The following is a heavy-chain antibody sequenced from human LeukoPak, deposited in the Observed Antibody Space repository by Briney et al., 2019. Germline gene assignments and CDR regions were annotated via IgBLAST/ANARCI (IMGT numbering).Heavy chain of an antibody. CDR2: INHSGST. J-gene: IGHJ6*02. Sequence: SETLSLTCAVYGGSFSGYYWSWIRQPPGKGLEWIGEINHSGSTNYNPSLKSRVTISVDTSKNQFSLQLNSVTPEDTAVYYCARGPSGYNWNYVYYYGMDVWGQGTTVTVSS. CDR3: ARGPSGYNWNYVYYYGMDV. CDR1: GGSFSGYY. D-gene: IGHD1-7*01. V-gene: IGHV4-34*01.